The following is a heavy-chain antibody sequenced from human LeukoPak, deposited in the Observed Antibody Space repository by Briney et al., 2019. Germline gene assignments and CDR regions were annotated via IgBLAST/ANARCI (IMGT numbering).Heavy chain of an antibody. J-gene: IGHJ4*02. CDR1: GFTLRSYT. CDR2: IGISSNKI. CDR3: ARAPDLDY. Sequence: GGSLRLSCAASGFTLRSYTMNWVRQAPGKGLEWVSSIGISSNKIYYADSVKGRFTISRDNAKNSLSLQMNSLRAEDTAVYYCARAPDLDYWGQGTLVTVSS. V-gene: IGHV3-21*01.